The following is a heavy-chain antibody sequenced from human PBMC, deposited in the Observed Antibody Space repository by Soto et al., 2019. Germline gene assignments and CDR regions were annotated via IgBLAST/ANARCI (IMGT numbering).Heavy chain of an antibody. CDR1: GVSFNNNG. V-gene: IGHV1-69*01. J-gene: IGHJ6*02. CDR3: ARVLYYGSASYSPYGMDV. Sequence: QVQLVQSGAEVKKPGSSVKVSCKTSGVSFNNNGIGWVRQAPGHGLEWMGGVSPPFRTSNYARKFQGRISITADASTGTVNMELSSMTSEDTAHYYCARVLYYGSASYSPYGMDVWGQGTTVTVSS. D-gene: IGHD3-10*01. CDR2: VSPPFRTS.